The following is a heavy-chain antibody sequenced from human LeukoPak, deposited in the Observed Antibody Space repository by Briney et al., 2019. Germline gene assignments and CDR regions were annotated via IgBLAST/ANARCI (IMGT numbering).Heavy chain of an antibody. Sequence: SETLSLTCAVYRGSFSGYYWSWIRQTPGKGLEWIGEINHSGSTNHNPSLKSRVTISVDKSKNQFSMKLSSVTAADTAVYYCARGRVPMVRSARDIWGRGTMVTVS. V-gene: IGHV4-34*01. CDR1: RGSFSGYY. J-gene: IGHJ3*02. CDR3: ARGRVPMVRSARDI. CDR2: INHSGST. D-gene: IGHD5-18*01.